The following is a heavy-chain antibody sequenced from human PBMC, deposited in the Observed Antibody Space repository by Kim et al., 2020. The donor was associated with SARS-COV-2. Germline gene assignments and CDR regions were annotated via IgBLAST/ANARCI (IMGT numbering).Heavy chain of an antibody. J-gene: IGHJ4*02. V-gene: IGHV4-39*01. Sequence: SETLSLTCTVSGGSISSSSYYWGWIRQPPGKGLEWIGSIYYSGSTYYNPSLKSRVTISVDTSKNQFSLKLSSVTAADTAVYYCASTSSGYPNDYWGQGTLVTVSS. CDR2: IYYSGST. CDR3: ASTSSGYPNDY. D-gene: IGHD3-22*01. CDR1: GGSISSSSYY.